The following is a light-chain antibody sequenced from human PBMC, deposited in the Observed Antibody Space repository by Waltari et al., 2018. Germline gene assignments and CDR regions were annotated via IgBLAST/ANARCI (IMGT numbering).Light chain of an antibody. Sequence: QSVLTHPPSVSGAPGQKVTISCTGSGSNIGDGYDVHWYQQLPRAAPKLLIYGTSSRPLGVPDRFFGSTSGTSASLAITGLQAEDEADYYCQSYDTTLSVVFGGGTKLTVL. CDR1: GSNIGDGYD. CDR2: GTS. CDR3: QSYDTTLSVV. V-gene: IGLV1-40*01. J-gene: IGLJ3*02.